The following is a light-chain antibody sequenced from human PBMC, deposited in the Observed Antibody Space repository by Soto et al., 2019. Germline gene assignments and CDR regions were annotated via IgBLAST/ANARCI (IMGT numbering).Light chain of an antibody. V-gene: IGLV1-36*01. CDR2: YND. CDR3: AAWDDSLNGVV. CDR1: SSNIGNNA. Sequence: QSVLTQPPSVSEAPSQRVTISCSGSSSNIGNNAVHWYQQLPGTAPQLLINYNDDLPSGVSDRFSGSKSGTSASLVISGLQSEDEAEYYCAAWDDSLNGVVFGGGTKLTVL. J-gene: IGLJ3*02.